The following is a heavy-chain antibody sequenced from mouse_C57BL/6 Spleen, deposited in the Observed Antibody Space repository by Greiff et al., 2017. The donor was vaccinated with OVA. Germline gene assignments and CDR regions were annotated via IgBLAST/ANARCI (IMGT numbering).Heavy chain of an antibody. CDR1: GYAFTNYL. D-gene: IGHD2-1*01. CDR2: INPGSGGT. J-gene: IGHJ4*01. CDR3: ARGGNYDYAMDY. V-gene: IGHV1-54*01. Sequence: VMLVESGAELVRPGTSVKVSCKASGYAFTNYLIEWVKQRPGQGLEWIGVINPGSGGTNYNEKLKGKATLPADKSSSTAYMQLSSLTSEDSAVYFCARGGNYDYAMDYWGQGTSVTVSS.